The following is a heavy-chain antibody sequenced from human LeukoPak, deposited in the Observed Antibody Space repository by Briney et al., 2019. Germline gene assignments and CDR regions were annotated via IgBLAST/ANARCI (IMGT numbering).Heavy chain of an antibody. CDR1: GDSVSSNSAA. V-gene: IGHV6-1*01. J-gene: IGHJ4*02. CDR3: ARQRGKYDYGDY. Sequence: SQTLSLTCAISGDSVSSNSAAWNWIRQSPSRGLEWLGRTYYRSKWYNDYAVSVKSRITINPDTSKNQFSLKLSSVTAADTAVYYCARQRGKYDYGDYWGQGTLVTVSS. CDR2: TYYRSKWYN. D-gene: IGHD2/OR15-2a*01.